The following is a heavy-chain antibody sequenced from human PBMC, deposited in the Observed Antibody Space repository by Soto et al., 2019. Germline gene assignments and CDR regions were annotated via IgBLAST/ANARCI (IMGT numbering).Heavy chain of an antibody. CDR3: ARVGVLRFKDWGTWFDP. J-gene: IGHJ5*02. CDR1: GDSVSSNSAA. V-gene: IGHV6-1*01. Sequence: PSQTLSLTCAISGDSVSSNSAAWNWIRQSPSRGLEWLGRTYYRSKWYNDYAVSVKSRITINPDTSKNQFSLQLNSVTPEDTAVYYCARVGVLRFKDWGTWFDPWGQGTLVTVSS. CDR2: TYYRSKWYN. D-gene: IGHD3-3*01.